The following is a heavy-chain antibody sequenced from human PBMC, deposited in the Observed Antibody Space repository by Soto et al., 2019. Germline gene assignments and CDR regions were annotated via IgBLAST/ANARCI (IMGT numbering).Heavy chain of an antibody. CDR3: ARSASHGGSCYFWFDP. V-gene: IGHV1-69*01. CDR2: DIPMFGTT. J-gene: IGHJ5*02. D-gene: IGHD2-2*01. CDR1: GGSFRTYS. Sequence: QLQLVQSGAEVRMPGSSVKVSCQASGGSFRTYSINWVRQAPGQGLEWMGGDIPMFGTTNYAQKFKGRVTIPADESTSTAYMELSILRAEDAAVYYWARSASHGGSCYFWFDPGGQGTLVTVSS.